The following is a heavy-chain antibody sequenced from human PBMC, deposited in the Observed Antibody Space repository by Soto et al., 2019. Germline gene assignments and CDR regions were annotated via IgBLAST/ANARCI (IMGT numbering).Heavy chain of an antibody. J-gene: IGHJ3*02. CDR3: ARDVSPGSSSLYLDAFDI. D-gene: IGHD6-13*01. V-gene: IGHV3-7*05. CDR1: GFTLSAYW. CDR2: INRDGSKK. Sequence: EVQLEESGGDLVQPGGSLRLSCAASGFTLSAYWMTWVRQAPGKGLEWVANINRDGSKKSYLDSVRGRFTISRDNVGNSLYLQMDRLRADDTALYYCARDVSPGSSSLYLDAFDIWGQGKRVTVSS.